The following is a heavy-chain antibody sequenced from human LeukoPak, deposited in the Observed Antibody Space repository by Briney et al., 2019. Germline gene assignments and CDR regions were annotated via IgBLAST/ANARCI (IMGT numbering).Heavy chain of an antibody. CDR1: GFIFSNYW. Sequence: HPGGSLRLSCVASGFIFSNYWMSWVRQVPGKGLEWVANMKQDGREKYLVDSVKGRFTISRDNAKNSVYLQMNSLRAEDTAVYFCASGELDSLYYFDYWGQGTLVTVSS. CDR3: ASGELDSLYYFDY. CDR2: MKQDGREK. V-gene: IGHV3-7*01. J-gene: IGHJ4*02. D-gene: IGHD1-1*01.